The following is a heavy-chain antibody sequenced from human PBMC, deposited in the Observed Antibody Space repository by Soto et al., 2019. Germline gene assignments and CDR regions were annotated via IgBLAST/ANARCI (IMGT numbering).Heavy chain of an antibody. D-gene: IGHD6-19*01. CDR2: IIPIFGAP. CDR1: GGSFSSYA. V-gene: IGHV1-69*06. J-gene: IGHJ3*02. CDR3: ARAGPVSGNHAFDI. Sequence: QVQLVQSGAEVMKPGSSVKVSCKASGGSFSSYAISWVRQAPVQGLEWMGGIIPIFGAPTYAQKFQGRVTIIADKSTSTAYMELSSLRSEDTALYYCARAGPVSGNHAFDIWGQGTLVTVSS.